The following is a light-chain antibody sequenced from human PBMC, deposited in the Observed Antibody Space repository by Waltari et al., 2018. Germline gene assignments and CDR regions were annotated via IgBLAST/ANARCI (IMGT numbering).Light chain of an antibody. Sequence: DIHMTQSPSSLSASVGDRVTITCRASQGISNYLAWYQQKPGKVPKLLIYAASTLQSGVPSRCSGSGSGTDFTLTISSLQPEDVAIYYCQKDNSAPPWTFGQGTKVEIK. V-gene: IGKV1-27*01. CDR1: QGISNY. J-gene: IGKJ1*01. CDR3: QKDNSAPPWT. CDR2: AAS.